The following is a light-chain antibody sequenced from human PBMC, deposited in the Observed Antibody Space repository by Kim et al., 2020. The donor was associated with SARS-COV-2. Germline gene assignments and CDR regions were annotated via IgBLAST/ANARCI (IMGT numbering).Light chain of an antibody. Sequence: QRCTISCTGSSSNIGAGYDVHWYQQLPGTAPKLLIYGNSNRPSGVPDRFSGSKSGTSASLAITGLQAEDEADYYCQSYDSSLSDWVFGGGTQLTVL. V-gene: IGLV1-40*01. J-gene: IGLJ3*02. CDR1: SSNIGAGYD. CDR3: QSYDSSLSDWV. CDR2: GNS.